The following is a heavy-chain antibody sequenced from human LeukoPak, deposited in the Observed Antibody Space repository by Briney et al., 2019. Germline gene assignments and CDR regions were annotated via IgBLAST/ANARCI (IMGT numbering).Heavy chain of an antibody. Sequence: GASVKVSCKASGYTFTGYYMHWVRQAPGQGLEWIGWIIPNSGATHYAQKFQGRVTFTGDTSISTAYMELHSPTSDDTALYYCVREGGVAGIFAFNIWGKGTVSPSLQ. CDR1: GYTFTGYY. V-gene: IGHV1-2*02. D-gene: IGHD6-19*01. J-gene: IGHJ3*02. CDR3: VREGGVAGIFAFNI. CDR2: IIPNSGAT.